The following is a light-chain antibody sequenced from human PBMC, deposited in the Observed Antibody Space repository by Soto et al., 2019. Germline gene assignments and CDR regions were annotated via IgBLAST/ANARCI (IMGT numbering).Light chain of an antibody. Sequence: DIQMTQSPSTLSASVGDRVTITCRASQSIGSCLAWYQQKPGKAPKLLIYKASSLASGVPSRFSGSGSGTEFPLTISSLQPDDFASYYCQQYGSYSPWTFGQGTKVEIK. V-gene: IGKV1-5*03. CDR1: QSIGSC. CDR3: QQYGSYSPWT. CDR2: KAS. J-gene: IGKJ1*01.